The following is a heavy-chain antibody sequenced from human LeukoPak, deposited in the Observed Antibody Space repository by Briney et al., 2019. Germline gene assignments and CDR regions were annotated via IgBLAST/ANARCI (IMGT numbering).Heavy chain of an antibody. CDR2: ISHDGNSK. CDR1: GFTFSSYV. Sequence: GGSLRLSCAVSGFTFSSYVMTWVRQAPGKGLEWVAMISHDGNSKQYADFAKGRFTISRDNSKNTLYLEMNSLRTEDTAVYHCAKDLYDNDWYNYFDPWGQGALVTVSS. J-gene: IGHJ5*02. V-gene: IGHV3-30*18. D-gene: IGHD5-24*01. CDR3: AKDLYDNDWYNYFDP.